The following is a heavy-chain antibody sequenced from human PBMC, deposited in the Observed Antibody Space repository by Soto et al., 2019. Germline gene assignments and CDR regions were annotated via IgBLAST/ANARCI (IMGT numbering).Heavy chain of an antibody. J-gene: IGHJ5*02. V-gene: IGHV1-24*01. CDR1: GYTLTELS. CDR3: ATGLYVVGLNWFDP. CDR2: FDPEDGET. Sequence: QVQLVQSGAEVKKPGASVKVSCKVSGYTLTELSMHWVRQAPGKGLEWMGGFDPEDGETIYAQKFQGRVTMTEDTSTXXXYMEXSXXXSEDTAVYYCATGLYVVGLNWFDPWGQGTLVTVSS. D-gene: IGHD2-15*01.